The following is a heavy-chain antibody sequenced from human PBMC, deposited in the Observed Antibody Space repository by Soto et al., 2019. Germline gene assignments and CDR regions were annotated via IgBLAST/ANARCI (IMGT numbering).Heavy chain of an antibody. V-gene: IGHV3-21*01. CDR2: IRSITTYI. CDR1: GFTFSNYA. D-gene: IGHD2-15*01. Sequence: LRLSCASSGFTFSNYAMNWVRQPPGKGLEWVSSIRSITTYIYYGDSVKGRFTISRDNAKNSLYLQMNSLRAEDTAVYYCAKDALGYCSGGSCYSYYYYYYGMDVWGQGTTVTVSS. CDR3: AKDALGYCSGGSCYSYYYYYYGMDV. J-gene: IGHJ6*02.